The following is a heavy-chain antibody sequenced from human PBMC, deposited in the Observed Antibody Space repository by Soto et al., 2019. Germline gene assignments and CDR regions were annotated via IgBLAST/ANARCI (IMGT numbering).Heavy chain of an antibody. CDR1: GDSISSSNSH. CDR2: VYYGGAIFYSGNI. Sequence: LSLTCTVSGDSISSSNSHWGWTRQPPGKGLEYIGSVYYGGAIFYSGNIYYNPSLKSRVTISVDTSKNQFSLRLSSVTAAGTGVYYCVRYDRINMKPYSPEGFHIWGQGTMVTVSS. CDR3: VRYDRINMKPYSPEGFHI. V-gene: IGHV4-39*01. J-gene: IGHJ3*02. D-gene: IGHD3-3*02.